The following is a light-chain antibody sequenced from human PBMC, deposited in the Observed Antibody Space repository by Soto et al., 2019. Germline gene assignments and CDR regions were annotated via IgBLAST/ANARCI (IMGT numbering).Light chain of an antibody. CDR1: SSDVGNYNY. CDR2: DVS. V-gene: IGLV2-11*01. J-gene: IGLJ2*01. Sequence: QSVLTQPRSVSGSTGQSVTISCSGTSSDVGNYNYVSWYQHHPGKAPKLMIYDVSKRPSGVPDRFSGSKSGNTASLTISGLQAEDEADYYCCSYAGSYSVIFGGGTKLTVL. CDR3: CSYAGSYSVI.